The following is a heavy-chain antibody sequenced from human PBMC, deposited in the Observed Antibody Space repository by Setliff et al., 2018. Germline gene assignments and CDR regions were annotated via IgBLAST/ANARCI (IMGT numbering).Heavy chain of an antibody. CDR1: GYTFSNYW. CDR2: IYPGDSDT. Sequence: PGESLKISCRGSGYTFSNYWIGWVRQMPGKGLEWMGVIYPGDSDTRYSPSFKGQVTISADKSISTAYLQWSSLEASDTAMYYCARLTPMADFDYWGQGTLVTVSS. J-gene: IGHJ4*02. V-gene: IGHV5-51*01. D-gene: IGHD5-18*01. CDR3: ARLTPMADFDY.